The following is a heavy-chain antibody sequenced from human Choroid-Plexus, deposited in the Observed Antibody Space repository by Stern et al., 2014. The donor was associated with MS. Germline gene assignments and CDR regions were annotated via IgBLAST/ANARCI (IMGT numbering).Heavy chain of an antibody. Sequence: VQLVESGGGVVQPGRPLRLSCVASGFTFGSCAMHWVRQAPGKGLEWVAGVSYDGSTTYYADSVKGRFTLSRDNSQNTLYMQMSSLRPEDTAVYYCAKDRQYLTYFFDHWGQGSLVTVSS. D-gene: IGHD2/OR15-2a*01. CDR2: VSYDGSTT. V-gene: IGHV3-30*18. CDR1: GFTFGSCA. CDR3: AKDRQYLTYFFDH. J-gene: IGHJ5*02.